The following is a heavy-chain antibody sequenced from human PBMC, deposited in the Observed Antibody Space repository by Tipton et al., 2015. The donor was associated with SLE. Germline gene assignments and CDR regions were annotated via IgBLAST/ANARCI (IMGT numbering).Heavy chain of an antibody. J-gene: IGHJ4*02. CDR1: GFTFSNYA. Sequence: SLRLSCAASGFTFSNYAMSWVRQAPGKGLEWVSLIFGGGGSKYYADSVRGRFTISRDNSKNTVYLQMNSLRAEDTAVYYCARMGYNYGLDYWGQGALVTVSS. CDR3: ARMGYNYGLDY. D-gene: IGHD3-10*01. CDR2: IFGGGGSK. V-gene: IGHV3-23*03.